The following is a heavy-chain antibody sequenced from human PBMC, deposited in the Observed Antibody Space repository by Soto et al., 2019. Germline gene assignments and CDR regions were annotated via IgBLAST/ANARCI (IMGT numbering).Heavy chain of an antibody. CDR1: GDSISSYY. J-gene: IGHJ4*02. Sequence: SETLSLTCTVSGDSISSYYWSWIRQPPGKGLEWIGYIYHSGSAKYNPSLKSRVSMSIDTSNSQFSLKLTSVTAADTAVYFCARGGGYSFGSLFDYCGLGTLLTVSS. CDR3: ARGGGYSFGSLFDY. D-gene: IGHD5-18*01. CDR2: IYHSGSA. V-gene: IGHV4-59*01.